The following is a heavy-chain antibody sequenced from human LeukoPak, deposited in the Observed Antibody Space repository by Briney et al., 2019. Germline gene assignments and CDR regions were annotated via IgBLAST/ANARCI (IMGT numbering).Heavy chain of an antibody. CDR3: ARGVIQLWLYYYYYGMDV. J-gene: IGHJ6*02. CDR2: IVYSGTT. Sequence: PSETLSLTCTVSGGSISGSSYYWGWVRQPPGKGLEWIGSIVYSGTTHYDPSLKSRVTISVDTSKSQFSLRLSSVTAADTAVYYCARGVIQLWLYYYYYGMDVWGQGTTVTVSS. CDR1: GGSISGSSYY. D-gene: IGHD5-18*01. V-gene: IGHV4-39*01.